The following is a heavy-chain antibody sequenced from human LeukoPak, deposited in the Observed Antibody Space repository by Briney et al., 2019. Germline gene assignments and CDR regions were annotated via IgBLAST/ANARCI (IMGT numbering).Heavy chain of an antibody. Sequence: GGSLRLSCAASGFSISTYWMHWVRQAPGKGLVWVSRINSDGSDTIYADSVKGRLTISRDNAKNTVYLQMNSLRAEDTAVYYCAKPSYDFRSGSDYWGQGTLVTVSS. J-gene: IGHJ4*02. CDR3: AKPSYDFRSGSDY. CDR1: GFSISTYW. V-gene: IGHV3-74*01. D-gene: IGHD3-3*01. CDR2: INSDGSDT.